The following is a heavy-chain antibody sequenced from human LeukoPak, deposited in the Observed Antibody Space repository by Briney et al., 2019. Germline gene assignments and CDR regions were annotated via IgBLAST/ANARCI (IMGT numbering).Heavy chain of an antibody. J-gene: IGHJ4*02. D-gene: IGHD4-17*01. V-gene: IGHV3-33*01. Sequence: GGSLRLSCAASGFTFSSYGMPWVRQAPGKGLEWVAVIWYDGSNKYYADSVKGRFTISRDNSKNTLYLQMNSLRAEDTAVYYCARDQGYGDYLGGLDYWGQGTLVTVSS. CDR2: IWYDGSNK. CDR1: GFTFSSYG. CDR3: ARDQGYGDYLGGLDY.